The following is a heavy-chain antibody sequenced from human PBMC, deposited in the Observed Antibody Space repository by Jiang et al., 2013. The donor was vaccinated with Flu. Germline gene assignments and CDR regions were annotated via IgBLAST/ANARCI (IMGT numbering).Heavy chain of an antibody. CDR1: DYTFTSAG. V-gene: IGHV1-18*04. J-gene: IGHJ2*01. Sequence: SGAEVKVSCKASDYTFTSAGITWVRLAPGQGLEWMGWMSTYNGDTNYAQNFEGRVTMTRDTSTSTAYMELKSLTFDDTAIYFCARRAPGWYFDLWGRGTLVTVSS. CDR3: ARRAPGWYFDL. D-gene: IGHD7-27*01. CDR2: MSTYNGDT.